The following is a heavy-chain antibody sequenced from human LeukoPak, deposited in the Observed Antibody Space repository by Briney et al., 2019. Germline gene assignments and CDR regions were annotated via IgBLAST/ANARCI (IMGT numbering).Heavy chain of an antibody. CDR1: GYTFISYD. J-gene: IGHJ4*02. Sequence: ASVKVSCKASGYTFISYDINWVRQVTGQGLEWMGWMNPNSGNTGYAQKFQGRVTITRNTSISTAFMELSSLRSEDTAVYYCARDFTVDGTGGFDYWGQGTLVTVSS. CDR3: ARDFTVDGTGGFDY. D-gene: IGHD6-19*01. CDR2: MNPNSGNT. V-gene: IGHV1-8*03.